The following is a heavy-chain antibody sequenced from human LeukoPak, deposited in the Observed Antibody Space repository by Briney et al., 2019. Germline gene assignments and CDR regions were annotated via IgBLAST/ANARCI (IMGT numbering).Heavy chain of an antibody. CDR3: EKHTGGILRSLYY. CDR1: GFTFSSYA. J-gene: IGHJ4*02. CDR2: IFIHGDET. D-gene: IGHD5/OR15-5a*01. V-gene: IGHV3-23*01. Sequence: GGSLRLSCAASGFTFSSYAMSWVRQAPGKGPEWVSGIFIHGDETYHAESVKGRFTTSRDNSKSTLYLQRNSLTADETGVYYCEKHTGGILRSLYYWGQGTLVTVSS.